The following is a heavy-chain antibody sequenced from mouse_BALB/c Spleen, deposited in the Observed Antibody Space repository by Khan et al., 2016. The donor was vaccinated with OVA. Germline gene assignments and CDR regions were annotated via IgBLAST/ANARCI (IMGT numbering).Heavy chain of an antibody. J-gene: IGHJ3*01. V-gene: IGHV5-6-5*01. CDR3: ARDYWFTY. CDR2: ISSGGST. Sequence: EVQLLETGGGLVKPGGSLKFSCAASGFTFSNYAMCWVRQTPEKRLEWVASISSGGSTYYPDSVKGRFTISRDNARNILYLQMSSLRSEDTAMYYCARDYWFTYWGQGTLVTVSA. CDR1: GFTFSNYA.